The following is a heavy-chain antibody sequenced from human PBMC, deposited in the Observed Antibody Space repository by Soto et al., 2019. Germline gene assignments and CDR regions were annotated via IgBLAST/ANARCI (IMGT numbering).Heavy chain of an antibody. CDR2: IFPMPGTT. CDR1: GGTFSNYL. CDR3: ARTLEFRNGYISHFDY. Sequence: SVKVSCKASGGTFSNYLFSWVKEAPGQGLEWVGGIFPMPGTTHYAQKFQGRVTITADKSTSTVYMELRSLTSEDTAVYYCARTLEFRNGYISHFDYWGQGTLVTVSA. V-gene: IGHV1-69*10. J-gene: IGHJ4*02. D-gene: IGHD1-1*01.